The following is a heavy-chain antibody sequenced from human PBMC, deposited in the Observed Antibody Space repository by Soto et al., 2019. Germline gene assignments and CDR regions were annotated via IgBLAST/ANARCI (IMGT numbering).Heavy chain of an antibody. CDR2: IIPIPGTA. J-gene: IGHJ6*02. D-gene: IGHD2-2*01. CDR1: GGTFGSYA. V-gene: IGHV1-69*13. Sequence: GASVKVSCKASGGTFGSYAISWVRQAPGQGLEWMGGIIPIPGTANYAQKFQGRVTIAADESTSTAYMELSSLRSEDTAVYYCARSQGSSTSLEIYYYYYGMDVWSQGTTVTVSS. CDR3: ARSQGSSTSLEIYYYYYGMDV.